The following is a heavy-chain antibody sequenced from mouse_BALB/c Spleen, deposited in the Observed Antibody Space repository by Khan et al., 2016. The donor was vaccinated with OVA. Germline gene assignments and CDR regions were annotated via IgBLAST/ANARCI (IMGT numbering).Heavy chain of an antibody. CDR3: TREAYRYDEYYFDY. J-gene: IGHJ2*01. D-gene: IGHD2-14*01. CDR1: GFTFSSYA. Sequence: EVQLVESGGGLVKPGGSLKLSCAASGFTFSSYAMSWVRQTPEKRLEWVASISSGGSTYYPDSVKGRFTISRVNARTILYLQMSSLRDEDTAMYYGTREAYRYDEYYFDYWGQGSTLTVSS. CDR2: ISSGGST. V-gene: IGHV5-6-5*01.